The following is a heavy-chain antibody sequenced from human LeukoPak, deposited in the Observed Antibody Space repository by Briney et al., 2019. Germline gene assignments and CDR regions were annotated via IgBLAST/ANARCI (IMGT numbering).Heavy chain of an antibody. Sequence: SETLSLTRAVYGGFFSGYYWSWIRLPPGKGLEWIGEINHSGSTNYNPSLKSRVTISVDTSQNQFSLEPGSVTAAGTAVYYCASPGIADYWGQGTLVTVSS. CDR1: GGFFSGYY. CDR2: INHSGST. CDR3: ASPGIADY. J-gene: IGHJ4*02. D-gene: IGHD6-13*01. V-gene: IGHV4-34*01.